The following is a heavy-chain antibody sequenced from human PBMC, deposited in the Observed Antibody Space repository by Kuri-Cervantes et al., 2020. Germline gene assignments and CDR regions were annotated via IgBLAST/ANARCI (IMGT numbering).Heavy chain of an antibody. CDR1: GGSISSYY. Sequence: SETLSLTCTVSGGSISSYYWSWIRQPPGKGLEWIGYIYYSGSANYNPSHKSRVTISVDTSKTQFSLKLSSVTAADTAVYYCARYGNYHGSGSLSNWFDPWGQGTLVTVSS. D-gene: IGHD3-10*01. J-gene: IGHJ5*02. CDR3: ARYGNYHGSGSLSNWFDP. V-gene: IGHV4-59*01. CDR2: IYYSGSA.